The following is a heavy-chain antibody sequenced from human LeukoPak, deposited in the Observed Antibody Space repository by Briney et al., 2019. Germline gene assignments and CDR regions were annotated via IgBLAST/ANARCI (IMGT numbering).Heavy chain of an antibody. D-gene: IGHD3-16*02. CDR3: VPFYHGGVAY. V-gene: IGHV3-64D*06. Sequence: GGSLRLSCSASGLTFSSYGMHWVRQAPGKGLEYVSAISSDGGSTYYADSVKGRFTISRDNSKNTLYLQVRSLRAEDTAVYYCVPFYHGGVAYWGQGTLVTVSS. J-gene: IGHJ4*02. CDR1: GLTFSSYG. CDR2: ISSDGGST.